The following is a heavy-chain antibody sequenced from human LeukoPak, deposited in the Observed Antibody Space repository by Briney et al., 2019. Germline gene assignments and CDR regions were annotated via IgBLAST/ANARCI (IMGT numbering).Heavy chain of an antibody. D-gene: IGHD2-2*01. Sequence: GGSLRLSCAASGITFSSYEMNWVRQAPGKGLEWVSYISSRGSTIYYADSVKGRFTISRDNAKNSLYLQMNSLRAEDTAVYYCARDKCSSTSCYDVWGKGTTVTVSS. CDR2: ISSRGSTI. CDR1: GITFSSYE. J-gene: IGHJ6*04. CDR3: ARDKCSSTSCYDV. V-gene: IGHV3-48*03.